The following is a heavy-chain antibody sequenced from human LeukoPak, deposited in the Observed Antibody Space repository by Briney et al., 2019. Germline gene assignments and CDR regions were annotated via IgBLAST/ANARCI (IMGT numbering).Heavy chain of an antibody. V-gene: IGHV3-7*01. D-gene: IGHD2-2*01. Sequence: QPGGSLRLSCAASGFTFSSYWMSWVRQAPGKGLEWVANIKQDGSEKYYVDSVKGRFTISRDNAKNSLYLQMNSLRAEDTAVYYCARVKVRYQLLSPKGYYFDYWGQGTLVTVSS. CDR2: IKQDGSEK. CDR1: GFTFSSYW. CDR3: ARVKVRYQLLSPKGYYFDY. J-gene: IGHJ4*02.